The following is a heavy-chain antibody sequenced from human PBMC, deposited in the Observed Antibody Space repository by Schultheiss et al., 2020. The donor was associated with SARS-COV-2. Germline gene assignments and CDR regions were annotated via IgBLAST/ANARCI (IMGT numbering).Heavy chain of an antibody. V-gene: IGHV4-59*12. CDR1: GGSISSYY. CDR2: IYYSGST. J-gene: IGHJ5*02. D-gene: IGHD3-10*01. CDR3: ARDTYYYGSGEFDP. Sequence: SETLSLTCTVSGGSISSYYWSWIRQPPGKGLECIGYIYYSGSTYYNPSLKSRVTISVDTSKNQFSLKLSSVTAADTAVYYCARDTYYYGSGEFDPWGQGTLVTVSS.